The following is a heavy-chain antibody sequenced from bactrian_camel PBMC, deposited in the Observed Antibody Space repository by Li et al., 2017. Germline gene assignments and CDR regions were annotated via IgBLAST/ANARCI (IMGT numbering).Heavy chain of an antibody. J-gene: IGHJ7*01. Sequence: VQLVESGGGSVQAGGSLKLSCAASGRTDRQYCMAWFRQGPGKDREGVANLNSDGITTYSDAAKGRFTISRDNAKNTLYLQMNRLKPEDTATYYCAADRAQPPGGCSTVLFIMNYDIDYWGKGTQVTVS. D-gene: IGHD3*01. V-gene: IGHV3S53*01. CDR1: GRTDRQYC. CDR2: LNSDGIT.